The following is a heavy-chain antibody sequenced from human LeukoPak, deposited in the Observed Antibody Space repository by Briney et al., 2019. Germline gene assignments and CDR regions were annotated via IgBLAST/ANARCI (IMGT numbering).Heavy chain of an antibody. V-gene: IGHV3-23*01. CDR3: AKQIFYGLYYYYMDV. CDR2: ISGSGGST. CDR1: GFTFDDYA. Sequence: PGRSLRLSCAASGFTFDDYAMHWVRQAPGKGLEWVSAISGSGGSTYYADSVKGRFTISRDNSKNTLYLQMNSLRAEDTAVYYCAKQIFYGLYYYYMDVWGKGTTVTVSS. J-gene: IGHJ6*03. D-gene: IGHD2-8*01.